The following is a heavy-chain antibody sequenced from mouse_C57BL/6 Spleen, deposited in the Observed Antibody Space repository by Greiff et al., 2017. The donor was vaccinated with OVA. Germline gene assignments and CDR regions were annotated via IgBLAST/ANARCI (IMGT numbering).Heavy chain of an antibody. V-gene: IGHV1-82*01. J-gene: IGHJ3*01. Sequence: VEPGASVKISCKASGYAFSSSWMNWVKQRPGKGLEWIGRIYPGDGDTNYNGKFKGKATLTADKSSSTAYMQLSSLTSEDSAVYFCAGEIYYDYDLFAYWGQGTLVTVSA. CDR3: AGEIYYDYDLFAY. CDR2: IYPGDGDT. CDR1: GYAFSSSW. D-gene: IGHD2-4*01.